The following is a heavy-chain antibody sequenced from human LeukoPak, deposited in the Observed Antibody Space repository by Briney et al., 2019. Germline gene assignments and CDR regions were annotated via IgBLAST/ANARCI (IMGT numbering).Heavy chain of an antibody. D-gene: IGHD2-15*01. Sequence: ASVKVSCKASGYTFTGYHMHWVRQAPGQGREWMGWINPNSVDTNYAQKFQGRVPMPRDTSISTAYMELSRLRSDDTAVYYCARGSPIVVVVAARYDYYGMDVWGQGTTVTVSS. J-gene: IGHJ6*02. V-gene: IGHV1-2*02. CDR1: GYTFTGYH. CDR3: ARGSPIVVVVAARYDYYGMDV. CDR2: INPNSVDT.